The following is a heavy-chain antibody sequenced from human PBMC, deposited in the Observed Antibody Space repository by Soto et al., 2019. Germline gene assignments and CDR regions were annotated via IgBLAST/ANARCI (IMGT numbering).Heavy chain of an antibody. D-gene: IGHD6-6*01. J-gene: IGHJ4*02. CDR1: GFTFSSYA. CDR2: ISGSDDST. Sequence: EVQLLESGGGLVQPGESLRLSCAASGFTFSSYARSWVRQAPGKGREWGSVISGSDDSTYYADSVKGRFTISRDNSKNTLYLQMNSLRAEDTAVYYCAKRSSSSTFDYWGQGTLVTVSS. V-gene: IGHV3-23*01. CDR3: AKRSSSSTFDY.